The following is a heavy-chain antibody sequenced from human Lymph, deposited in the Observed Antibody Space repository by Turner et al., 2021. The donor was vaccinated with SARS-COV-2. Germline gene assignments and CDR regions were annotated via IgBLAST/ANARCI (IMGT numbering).Heavy chain of an antibody. CDR1: ACSISSSSYY. Sequence: QLQLQESGPGLVKPSETLSLTCTVSACSISSSSYYWGWIRQPPGKGLEWIGNIYYSGSTYYNPSLKSRVNISVDTSKNQFSLKLSSVTAADTAVYYCARLVRRAEYYFDYWGQGTLVTVSS. V-gene: IGHV4-39*01. CDR2: IYYSGST. CDR3: ARLVRRAEYYFDY. D-gene: IGHD3-10*01. J-gene: IGHJ4*02.